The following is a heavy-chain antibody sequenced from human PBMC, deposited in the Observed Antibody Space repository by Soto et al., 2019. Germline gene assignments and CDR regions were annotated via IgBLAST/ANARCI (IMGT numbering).Heavy chain of an antibody. J-gene: IGHJ5*02. V-gene: IGHV3-72*01. CDR2: TRNKAKSYST. CDR3: SILEGA. D-gene: IGHD2-21*01. Sequence: EVQLVESGGGLVQPGGSRTLSCAVSGLTFGDHYMEWVRQAPGKGLEWVARTRNKAKSYSTDFAASVKGRFTISRDESKKSLNLQMNSLMTDDTAVYYCSILEGAWGQGTLVIVSS. CDR1: GLTFGDHY.